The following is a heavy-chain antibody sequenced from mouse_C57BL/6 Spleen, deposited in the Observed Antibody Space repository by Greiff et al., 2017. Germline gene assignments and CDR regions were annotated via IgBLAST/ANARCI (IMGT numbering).Heavy chain of an antibody. CDR2: IHPNNGGT. D-gene: IGHD2-4*01. J-gene: IGHJ4*01. Sequence: VQLQQSGPELVKPGASVKIPCKASGYTFTDYNMDWVKQSHGKSLEWIGDIHPNNGGTIYNQKFKGKATLTVDKSSSTAYMALRSLTSEDTAVYYCAREIYYDYDDIYYYAMDYWGQGTSVTVSS. V-gene: IGHV1-18*01. CDR1: GYTFTDYN. CDR3: AREIYYDYDDIYYYAMDY.